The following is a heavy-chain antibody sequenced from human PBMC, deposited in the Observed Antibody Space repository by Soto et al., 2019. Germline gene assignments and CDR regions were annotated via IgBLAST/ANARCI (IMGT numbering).Heavy chain of an antibody. CDR2: IIPISGTA. V-gene: IGHV1-69*01. CDR3: ARSQGSSTSLEIYYYYYYGMDV. D-gene: IGHD2-2*01. Sequence: QVQLVQSGAEVKKPGSSVKVSCKASGGTFSSYAISWVRQAPGQGLEWMGGIIPISGTANYAQKIQGRVTITAAESTSTAYMELSSLRSEDTAVYYCARSQGSSTSLEIYYYYYYGMDVWGKGNTVTVSS. J-gene: IGHJ6*04. CDR1: GGTFSSYA.